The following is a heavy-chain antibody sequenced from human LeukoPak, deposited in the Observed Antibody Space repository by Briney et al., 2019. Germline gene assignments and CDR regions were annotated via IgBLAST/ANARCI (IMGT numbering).Heavy chain of an antibody. Sequence: ASVKVPCKASGYTFTRYYMHWVRQAPGQGLEWMGIINPSGGSTSYAQKFQERVIITRDMSTSTAYMELSSLRSEDTAVYYCATADCSGGSCYKGHDAFDIWGQGTLVTVSS. CDR1: GYTFTRYY. V-gene: IGHV1-46*01. CDR3: ATADCSGGSCYKGHDAFDI. CDR2: INPSGGST. J-gene: IGHJ3*02. D-gene: IGHD2-15*01.